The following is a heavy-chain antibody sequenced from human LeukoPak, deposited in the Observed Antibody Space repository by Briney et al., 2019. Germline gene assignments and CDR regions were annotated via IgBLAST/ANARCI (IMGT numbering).Heavy chain of an antibody. V-gene: IGHV3-23*01. J-gene: IGHJ4*02. CDR3: AKLRYSSSWSLDYFDY. Sequence: GGSLRLPCAASGFTFSRYAMSWVRQAPGKGLEWVSAISGSGGSTYYADSVKGRFTISRDNSKNTLYLQMNSLRAEDTAVYYCAKLRYSSSWSLDYFDYWGQGTLVTVSS. CDR1: GFTFSRYA. D-gene: IGHD6-13*01. CDR2: ISGSGGST.